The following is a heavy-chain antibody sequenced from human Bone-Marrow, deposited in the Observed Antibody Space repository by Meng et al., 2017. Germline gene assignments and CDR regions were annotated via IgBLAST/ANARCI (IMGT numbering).Heavy chain of an antibody. CDR1: GYSFTSYW. CDR3: ARHSRRYSSGWLPVDY. D-gene: IGHD6-19*01. V-gene: IGHV5-51*01. Sequence: GGSLRPSCKGSGYSFTSYWIGWVRQMPGKGLEWMGIIYPGDSDTRYSPSFQGQVTISADKSIGTAYLQWGSLKASDTAMYYCARHSRRYSSGWLPVDYWGQGTLVTVSS. J-gene: IGHJ4*02. CDR2: IYPGDSDT.